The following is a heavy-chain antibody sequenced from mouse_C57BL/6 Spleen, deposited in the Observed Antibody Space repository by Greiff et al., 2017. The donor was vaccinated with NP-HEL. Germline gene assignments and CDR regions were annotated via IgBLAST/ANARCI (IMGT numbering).Heavy chain of an antibody. J-gene: IGHJ1*03. Sequence: DVKLLESEGGLVQPGSSMKLSCTASGFTFSDYYMAWVRQVPEKGLEWVANINYDGSSTYYLDSLKSRFIISRDNAKNILYLQMSSLKSEDTATYYCARGRGYDYDWYFDVWGTGTTVTVSS. CDR1: GFTFSDYY. V-gene: IGHV5-16*01. D-gene: IGHD2-4*01. CDR2: INYDGSST. CDR3: ARGRGYDYDWYFDV.